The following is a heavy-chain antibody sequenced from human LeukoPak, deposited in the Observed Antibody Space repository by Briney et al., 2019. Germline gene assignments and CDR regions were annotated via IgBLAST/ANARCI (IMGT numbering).Heavy chain of an antibody. CDR1: GYTFTSYG. Sequence: GASVKVSCKASGYTFTSYGISWVRQAPGQGLEWMGWISAYNGNTNYAQKLQGRVTMTTDTSTSTAYMELRSLRSDDTAVYYCARDLAPFMVRGVTYYYMDVWGKGTTVTISS. CDR3: ARDLAPFMVRGVTYYYMDV. J-gene: IGHJ6*03. V-gene: IGHV1-18*01. D-gene: IGHD3-10*01. CDR2: ISAYNGNT.